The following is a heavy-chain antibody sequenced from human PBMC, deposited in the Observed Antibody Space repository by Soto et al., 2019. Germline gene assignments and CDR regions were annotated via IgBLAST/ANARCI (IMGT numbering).Heavy chain of an antibody. J-gene: IGHJ5*02. CDR1: GGTFSSYA. Sequence: GASVRVSCKASGGTFSSYAISWVRQAPGQGLEWMGGIIPISGTANYAQKFQGRVTITADESTSTAYMELSSLRTEDTAVYYCARERGQLAHRNRFAAWGQGTIVTVSS. CDR3: ARERGQLAHRNRFAA. CDR2: IIPISGTA. V-gene: IGHV1-69*13. D-gene: IGHD6-6*01.